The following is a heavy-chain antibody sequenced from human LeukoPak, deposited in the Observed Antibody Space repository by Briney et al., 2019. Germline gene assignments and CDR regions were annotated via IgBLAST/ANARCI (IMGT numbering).Heavy chain of an antibody. D-gene: IGHD3-3*01. Sequence: SETLSLTCTVSGGSISSYYWSWIRQPPGKGLEWIGYIYYSGSTNYNPSLKSRVTMSVDTSKNQLSLKLSSVTAADTAVYYCAGRGDDFWSGYSDYWGQGTLVTVSS. V-gene: IGHV4-59*08. J-gene: IGHJ4*02. CDR1: GGSISSYY. CDR3: AGRGDDFWSGYSDY. CDR2: IYYSGST.